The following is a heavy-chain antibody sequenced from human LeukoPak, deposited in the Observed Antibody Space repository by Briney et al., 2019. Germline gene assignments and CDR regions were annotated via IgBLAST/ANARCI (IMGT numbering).Heavy chain of an antibody. J-gene: IGHJ3*02. CDR2: IYYSGST. CDR3: ARAQWLRPNDAFDI. V-gene: IGHV4-59*01. Sequence: SETLSLTCTVSGGSISSYYWSCIRQPPGKGLEWFGYIYYSGSTNYNPSLKSRVTISVDTSKNQFSLKLSSVTAADTAVYYCARAQWLRPNDAFDIWGQGTMVTVSS. D-gene: IGHD5-12*01. CDR1: GGSISSYY.